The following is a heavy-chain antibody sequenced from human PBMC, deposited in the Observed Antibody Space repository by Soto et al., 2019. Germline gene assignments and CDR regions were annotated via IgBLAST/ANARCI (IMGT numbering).Heavy chain of an antibody. Sequence: PSETMSLTCAVSDGSISSSNWWSWVRQPPGKGLEWIGEIYHSGSTNYNPSLKSRVTISVDKSKNQFSLKLSSVTAADTAVYYCARDRVPWRPYVLHPMDVWGKGTTVTVSS. CDR3: ARDRVPWRPYVLHPMDV. D-gene: IGHD2-15*01. J-gene: IGHJ6*03. CDR1: DGSISSSNW. V-gene: IGHV4-4*02. CDR2: IYHSGST.